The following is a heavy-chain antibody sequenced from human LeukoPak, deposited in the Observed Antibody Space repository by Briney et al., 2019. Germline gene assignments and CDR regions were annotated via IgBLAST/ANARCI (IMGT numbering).Heavy chain of an antibody. CDR1: GGTFSSYA. Sequence: SVKVSCKASGGTFSSYAINWVRQAPGQGLEWMGEIIPIFGTANYALKFQGRVTITADKSTSTAYMELSSLRSEDTAVYYCASDPHVWGSYRFLAYWGQGTLVTVSS. V-gene: IGHV1-69*06. J-gene: IGHJ4*02. CDR3: ASDPHVWGSYRFLAY. D-gene: IGHD3-16*02. CDR2: IIPIFGTA.